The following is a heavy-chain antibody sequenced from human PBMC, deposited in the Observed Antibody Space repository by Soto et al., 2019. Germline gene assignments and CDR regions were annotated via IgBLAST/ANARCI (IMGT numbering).Heavy chain of an antibody. CDR3: AKEADISRYNPEY. V-gene: IGHV3-23*01. D-gene: IGHD2-15*01. CDR1: GFTFSSYA. CDR2: ISGSGGST. Sequence: GGSLRLSCAASGFTFSSYAMTWVRQTPGKGLEWVSVISGSGGSTHYADSVKGRSTIARDNSKNTLYLQVNSLRAEDTAVYYGAKEADISRYNPEYWGKGTQVTV. J-gene: IGHJ4*02.